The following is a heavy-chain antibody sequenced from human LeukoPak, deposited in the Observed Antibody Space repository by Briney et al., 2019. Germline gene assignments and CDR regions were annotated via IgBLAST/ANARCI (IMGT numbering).Heavy chain of an antibody. CDR2: IYPGDSGS. Sequence: GESLKSSCKGSGYSFTSYWIGWVRHMPGKGGGWMGIIYPGDSGSRYSPSLQGRGTISSDKSISTAYLQWSSLKASETAMYYCAREWLVTNWFDPWGQGTLVTVSS. CDR1: GYSFTSYW. V-gene: IGHV5-51*01. D-gene: IGHD6-19*01. J-gene: IGHJ5*02. CDR3: AREWLVTNWFDP.